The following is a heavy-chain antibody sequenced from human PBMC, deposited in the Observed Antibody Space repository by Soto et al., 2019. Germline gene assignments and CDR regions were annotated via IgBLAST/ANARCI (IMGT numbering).Heavy chain of an antibody. CDR2: ISGSSSLI. CDR3: ARGSATWDYQLDY. Sequence: EVQLVESGGGLVMPGGSLRLSCAASGFTFSPYSMNWVRQAPGKGLEWVAYISGSSSLIDYADSVRGRFTISRDDASYSLDLQMNSLRAEDTGVYYCARGSATWDYQLDYWGQGTLVSVSS. V-gene: IGHV3-21*02. J-gene: IGHJ4*02. CDR1: GFTFSPYS. D-gene: IGHD2-2*01.